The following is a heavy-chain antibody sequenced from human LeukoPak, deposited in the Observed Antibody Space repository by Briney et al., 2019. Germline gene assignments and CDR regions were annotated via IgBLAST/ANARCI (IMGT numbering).Heavy chain of an antibody. V-gene: IGHV1-2*02. CDR2: INPNSGVT. CDR3: ARKAANNWFDS. CDR1: GYTFTGYY. J-gene: IGHJ5*01. D-gene: IGHD2-15*01. Sequence: ASVKVSCKACGYTFTGYYIHWVRQAPGQGLEWMGWINPNSGVTKYAQKFQGRVTMTRDTSISTAYLELNRLSSDDSAVFYCARKAANNWFDSSGQGTLVTVSS.